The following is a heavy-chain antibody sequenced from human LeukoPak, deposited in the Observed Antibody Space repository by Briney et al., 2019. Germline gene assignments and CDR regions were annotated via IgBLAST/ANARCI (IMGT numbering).Heavy chain of an antibody. J-gene: IGHJ6*03. V-gene: IGHV4-34*01. D-gene: IGHD3-10*01. CDR3: ARRYYGSGSNCTHMDV. CDR1: VGSFSRYY. CDR2: INHSGRT. Sequence: SETLSLTCAVYVGSFSRYYWSWIRQPPGKGLEWIGEINHSGRTNYGSSIKSRVTTSVDTSKHQFSLKLSSVTAADTAVYYCARRYYGSGSNCTHMDVWGKGTTITVS.